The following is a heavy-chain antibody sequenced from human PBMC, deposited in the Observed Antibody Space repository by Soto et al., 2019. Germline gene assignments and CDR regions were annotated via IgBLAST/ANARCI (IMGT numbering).Heavy chain of an antibody. J-gene: IGHJ6*02. CDR1: GGTFSSYA. V-gene: IGHV1-69*06. Sequence: SVKVSCKASGGTFSSYAISWVRQAPGQGLEWMGGIIPIFGTANYAQKFQDRVTITADKSTSTAYMELSSLRSEDTAVYYCARETGRDLYAGFTYYVMDVWGQGTTVTVSS. CDR2: IIPIFGTA. CDR3: ARETGRDLYAGFTYYVMDV. D-gene: IGHD2-21*01.